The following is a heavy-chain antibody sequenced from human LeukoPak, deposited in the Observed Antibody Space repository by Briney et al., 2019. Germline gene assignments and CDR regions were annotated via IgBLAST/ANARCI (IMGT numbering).Heavy chain of an antibody. CDR2: INPSGGST. Sequence: ASVKVSCKASGYTFTSYYMHWVRQAPGQGLEWMGIINPSGGSTSYAQKFQGRVTMTRDTSTSTVCMELSSLRSEDTAVYYCARDPAVAGFDYWGQGTLVTVSS. V-gene: IGHV1-46*01. J-gene: IGHJ4*02. CDR3: ARDPAVAGFDY. D-gene: IGHD6-19*01. CDR1: GYTFTSYY.